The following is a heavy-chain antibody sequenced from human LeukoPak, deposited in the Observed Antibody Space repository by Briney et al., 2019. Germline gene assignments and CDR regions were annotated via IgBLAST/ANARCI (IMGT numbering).Heavy chain of an antibody. CDR1: GGALTNYY. D-gene: IGHD6-6*01. Sequence: SETLSLTCTVSGGALTNYYWNWIRQPPGKGLEWIGYIYYSGSTNYNPSLQSRVTISVDTSKNQFSLKLRSVTAADTAVYYCARKKFIAAGGFDPWGQGTLVTVSS. V-gene: IGHV4-59*01. J-gene: IGHJ5*02. CDR3: ARKKFIAAGGFDP. CDR2: IYYSGST.